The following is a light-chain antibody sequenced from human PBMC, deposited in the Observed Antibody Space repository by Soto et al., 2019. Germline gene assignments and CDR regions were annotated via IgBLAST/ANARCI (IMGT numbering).Light chain of an antibody. CDR2: GTS. V-gene: IGKV3-20*01. CDR3: QQYGSSIT. Sequence: EIVLTQSPGTLCLSPGERATLSCRASQSVSSNLAWYQQKPGQAPRLLIYGTSSRATGIPDRFSGSGSGTDFTLTISRLEPEDFAVFYCQQYGSSITFGQGTRLEIK. CDR1: QSVSSN. J-gene: IGKJ5*01.